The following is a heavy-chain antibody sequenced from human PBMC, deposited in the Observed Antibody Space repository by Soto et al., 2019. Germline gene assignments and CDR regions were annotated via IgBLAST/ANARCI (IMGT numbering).Heavy chain of an antibody. J-gene: IGHJ4*02. V-gene: IGHV3-21*01. CDR3: TRVYGDEGTLSDY. CDR2: ISSTSTFI. D-gene: IGHD4-17*01. Sequence: PWGSLRLSCAASVFTFSDYSVNWFRQAPGKGLEWVSSISSTSTFIYYADSVRGRFTISRDNAKNSLYLQMNSLRAEDTAAYYCTRVYGDEGTLSDYWGRGHRVTV. CDR1: VFTFSDYS.